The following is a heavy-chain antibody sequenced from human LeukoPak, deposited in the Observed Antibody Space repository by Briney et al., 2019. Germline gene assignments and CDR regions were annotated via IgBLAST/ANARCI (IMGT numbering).Heavy chain of an antibody. CDR3: ARGGYSYGFKFDY. D-gene: IGHD5-18*01. CDR1: GGSISSYY. CDR2: IYYSGST. Sequence: SETLSLTCTVSGGSISSYYWSWIRQPPGKGLEWIGYIYYSGSTNYNPSLKSRVTISVDTSNNQFSLKLSSVTAADTAVYYCARGGYSYGFKFDYWGQGTLVTVSS. J-gene: IGHJ4*02. V-gene: IGHV4-59*01.